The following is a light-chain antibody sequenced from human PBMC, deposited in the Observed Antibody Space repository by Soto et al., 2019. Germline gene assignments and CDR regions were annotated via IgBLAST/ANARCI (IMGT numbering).Light chain of an antibody. CDR1: SSDVGGYNY. CDR2: DVS. J-gene: IGLJ1*01. V-gene: IGLV2-14*03. CDR3: SSYTTSNTRQIV. Sequence: QSVVTHPASPSASPGQSITISCTGTSSDVGGYNYVSWYQHHPGKAPKLMIYDVSNRPSGVSNRFSGSKSGNTASLTISGLQPEDEADYYCSSYTTSNTRQIVFGTGTKVT.